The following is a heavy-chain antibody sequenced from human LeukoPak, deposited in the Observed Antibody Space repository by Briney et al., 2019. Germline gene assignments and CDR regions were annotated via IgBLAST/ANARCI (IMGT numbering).Heavy chain of an antibody. CDR1: GYGFTSYW. V-gene: IGHV5-51*01. J-gene: IGHJ4*02. D-gene: IGHD6-19*01. Sequence: GVSLKISCKGSGYGFTSYWIGWVRPMPGKDLEWMGIFSPGDSDSRYSPSFQGQVTISADKSISTVYLQWSSLKASDTAMYYCARLASAWNFDYWGQGTLVTVSS. CDR2: FSPGDSDS. CDR3: ARLASAWNFDY.